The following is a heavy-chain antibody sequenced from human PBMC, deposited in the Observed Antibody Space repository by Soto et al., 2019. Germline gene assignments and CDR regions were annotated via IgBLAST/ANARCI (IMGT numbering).Heavy chain of an antibody. CDR2: ISYDGSDK. Sequence: QAQLVESGGGVVQPGTSLRISCEVSGFTFSSFGMNWIRQAPGKGLEWVAFISYDGSDKYYGDSVKGRFTISRDNSKDTLYLQMNSLRVEDTGVYYCAKQRGYNCSPPQYYYYGLDVWGQGTTVTVSS. D-gene: IGHD1-20*01. CDR1: GFTFSSFG. CDR3: AKQRGYNCSPPQYYYYGLDV. J-gene: IGHJ6*02. V-gene: IGHV3-30*18.